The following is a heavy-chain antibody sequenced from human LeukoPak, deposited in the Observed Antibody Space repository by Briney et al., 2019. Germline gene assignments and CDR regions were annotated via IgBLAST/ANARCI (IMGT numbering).Heavy chain of an antibody. J-gene: IGHJ4*02. CDR3: AKAQDIVVVPGGVFDY. D-gene: IGHD2-2*01. V-gene: IGHV3-23*01. Sequence: PGGSLRLSCAASGFTFSSYAMSWVRQAPGKGLEWGSAISGSGGSTYYADSVKGRFTISRDNSKNTLYLQMNSLRAEDTAVYYCAKAQDIVVVPGGVFDYWGQGTLVTVSS. CDR1: GFTFSSYA. CDR2: ISGSGGST.